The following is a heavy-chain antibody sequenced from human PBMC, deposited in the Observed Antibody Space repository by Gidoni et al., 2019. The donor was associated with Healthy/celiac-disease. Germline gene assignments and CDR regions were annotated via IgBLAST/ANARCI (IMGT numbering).Heavy chain of an antibody. CDR2: IRSKAYGGTT. Sequence: EVQLVESGGGLVQPGRSLRLSCTASVFTFGAYAMSWFRQAPGKGREWVGFIRSKAYGGTTEYAASVKGRFTISRDDSKSIAYLQMNSLKTEDTAVYYCTRGTYYDFWSGYTFDYWGQGTLVTVSS. J-gene: IGHJ4*02. CDR3: TRGTYYDFWSGYTFDY. D-gene: IGHD3-3*01. CDR1: VFTFGAYA. V-gene: IGHV3-49*03.